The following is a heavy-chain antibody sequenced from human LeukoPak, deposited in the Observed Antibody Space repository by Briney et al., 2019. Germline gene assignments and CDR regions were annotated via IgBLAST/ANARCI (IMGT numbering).Heavy chain of an antibody. V-gene: IGHV4-59*12. CDR2: IYYSGYT. CDR1: GGSISSYY. CDR3: ARGTLYRGWSYYLDF. D-gene: IGHD6-19*01. Sequence: SETLSLTCTVSGGSISSYYWSWIRQPPGKGLEWIGCIYYSGYTNYKSSLKSRVTISVDTSKNQFSLKLSSVTAADTAMYYCARGTLYRGWSYYLDFWGQGSQVTVSS. J-gene: IGHJ4*02.